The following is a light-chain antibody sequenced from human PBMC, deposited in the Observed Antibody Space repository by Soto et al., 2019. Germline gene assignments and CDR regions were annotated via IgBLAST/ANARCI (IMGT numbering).Light chain of an antibody. Sequence: EIVLTQSPGTLSLSPGERATLSCRARQSVSSSYLAWYQQVPGQAPRLLIYDASSRATGIPDRFSGSGSGTDFTLTISRLEPEDFAMYYCQQYGRSPFTFGGGTKVEIK. V-gene: IGKV3-20*01. CDR1: QSVSSSY. CDR3: QQYGRSPFT. J-gene: IGKJ4*01. CDR2: DAS.